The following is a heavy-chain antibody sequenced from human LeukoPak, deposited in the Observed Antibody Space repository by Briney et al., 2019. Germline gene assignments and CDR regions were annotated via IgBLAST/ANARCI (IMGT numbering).Heavy chain of an antibody. J-gene: IGHJ4*02. CDR1: GFTFSSYS. Sequence: GGPLRLSCAGSGFTFSSYSMNWVRHAPGKGLEWVSSISSSSSYIYYADSVKGRFTISRDNAKNSLYLQMNSLRAEDTAVYYCARDVNYYDSSGYYYWGQGTLVTVSS. V-gene: IGHV3-21*01. CDR3: ARDVNYYDSSGYYY. CDR2: ISSSSSYI. D-gene: IGHD3-22*01.